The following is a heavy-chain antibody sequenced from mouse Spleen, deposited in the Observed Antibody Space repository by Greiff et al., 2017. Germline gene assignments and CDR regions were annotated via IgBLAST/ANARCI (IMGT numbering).Heavy chain of an antibody. CDR1: GFTFTDYY. Sequence: EVQLVESGGGLVQPGGSLSLSCAASGFTFTDYYMSWVRQPPGKALEWLGFIRNKANGYTTEYSASVKGRFTISRDNSQSILYLQMNALRAEDSATYYCARSLPGNYFDYWGQGTTLTVSS. V-gene: IGHV7-3*01. CDR2: IRNKANGYTT. J-gene: IGHJ2*01. CDR3: ARSLPGNYFDY.